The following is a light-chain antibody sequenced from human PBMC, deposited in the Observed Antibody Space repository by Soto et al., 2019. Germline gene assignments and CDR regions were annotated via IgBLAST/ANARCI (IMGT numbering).Light chain of an antibody. CDR2: DVT. CDR3: SSYTSTTTVYV. V-gene: IGLV2-14*01. CDR1: NSDVGGYNY. Sequence: QSVLTQPASVSGSPGESITISCIGTNSDVGGYNYVSWYQQLPGKAPKLMIHDVTNRPSGVSNRFSGSKSGNTASLTISGLQAEDEADYYCSSYTSTTTVYVFGTGTKVTVL. J-gene: IGLJ1*01.